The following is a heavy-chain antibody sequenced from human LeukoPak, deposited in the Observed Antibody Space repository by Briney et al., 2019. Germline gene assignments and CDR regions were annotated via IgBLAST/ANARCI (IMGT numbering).Heavy chain of an antibody. CDR3: ARDQLHITIFGVVYGMDV. V-gene: IGHV1-2*02. CDR1: GYTFTGYY. CDR2: INPNSGGT. Sequence: ASVKVSCKASGYTFTGYYMHWVRQAPGQGLEWMGWINPNSGGTNYAQKFQGRVTMTRDTSISTAYMELSGLRSDDTAVYYCARDQLHITIFGVVYGMDVWGQGTTVTVSS. J-gene: IGHJ6*02. D-gene: IGHD3-3*01.